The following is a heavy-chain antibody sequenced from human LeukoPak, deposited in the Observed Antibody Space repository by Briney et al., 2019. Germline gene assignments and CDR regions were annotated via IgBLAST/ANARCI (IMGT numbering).Heavy chain of an antibody. Sequence: PSETLSLTCTVSGGSISSYYWSWIRRPPGKGLEWIGYIYYSGSTNYNPSLKSRVTISVDTSKNQFSLKLSSVTAADTAVYYCARHGPDCSGGSCYSLIDYWGQGTLVTVSS. V-gene: IGHV4-59*08. CDR1: GGSISSYY. CDR3: ARHGPDCSGGSCYSLIDY. J-gene: IGHJ4*02. D-gene: IGHD2-15*01. CDR2: IYYSGST.